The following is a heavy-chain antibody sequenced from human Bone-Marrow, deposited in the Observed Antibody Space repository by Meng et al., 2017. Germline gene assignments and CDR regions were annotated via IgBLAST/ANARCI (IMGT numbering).Heavy chain of an antibody. Sequence: ESLKISCAASGFTFSSYSMNWVRQAPGKGLEWVSSISSSSSYIYYADSVKGRFTISRDNAKNSLYLQMNSLRAEDTAVYYCARLGYCSSTSCQNYYYYGMDVWGQGTMVTVSS. J-gene: IGHJ6*02. V-gene: IGHV3-21*01. CDR2: ISSSSSYI. CDR3: ARLGYCSSTSCQNYYYYGMDV. CDR1: GFTFSSYS. D-gene: IGHD2-2*01.